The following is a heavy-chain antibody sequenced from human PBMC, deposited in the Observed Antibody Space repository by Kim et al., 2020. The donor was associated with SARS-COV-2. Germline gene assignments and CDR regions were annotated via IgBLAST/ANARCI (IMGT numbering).Heavy chain of an antibody. V-gene: IGHV1-3*04. CDR3: ANLRSCSGGSCSP. CDR1: GYTFTSYT. D-gene: IGHD2-15*01. CDR2: INTGNGNT. J-gene: IGHJ5*02. Sequence: ASVKVSCKASGYTFTSYTIHWVRQAPGQRLEWMGWINTGNGNTKYSQKFQGRVTITRDTSASTAYMELSSLRSEDTAVYYCANLRSCSGGSCSPWGQGTLVTVSS.